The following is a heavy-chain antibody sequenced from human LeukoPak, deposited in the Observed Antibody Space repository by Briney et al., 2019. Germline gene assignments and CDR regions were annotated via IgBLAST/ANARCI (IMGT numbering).Heavy chain of an antibody. CDR3: ASATYYYDSSGYN. CDR1: GYSISSGYY. CDR2: IYYSGST. Sequence: SETLSLTCTVSGYSISSGYYWGWIRPPPGKGLEWIGSIYYSGSTYYNPSLKSRVTISVDTSKNQFSLKLSSVTAADTAVYYCASATYYYDSSGYNWGQGTLVTVSS. V-gene: IGHV4-38-2*02. J-gene: IGHJ4*02. D-gene: IGHD3-22*01.